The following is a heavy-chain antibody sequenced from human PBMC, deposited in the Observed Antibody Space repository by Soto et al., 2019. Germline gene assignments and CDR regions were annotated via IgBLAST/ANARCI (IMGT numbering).Heavy chain of an antibody. V-gene: IGHV3-23*01. CDR2: ISGAGGST. Sequence: EVQLLESGGGLVQPGGSLRLSCAASGLIFETYSMSWVRHPPGKGLEWVSGISGAGGSTYYADSVKGRFTISRDNSKNTLYLQVNSLRTEDTAVYYCAKSWGNTWELYYFDSWGQGTLVTVSS. CDR3: AKSWGNTWELYYFDS. D-gene: IGHD1-7*01. CDR1: GLIFETYS. J-gene: IGHJ4*02.